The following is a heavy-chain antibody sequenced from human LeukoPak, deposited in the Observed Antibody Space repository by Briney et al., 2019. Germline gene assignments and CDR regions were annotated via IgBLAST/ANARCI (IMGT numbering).Heavy chain of an antibody. CDR3: ARGPGTWYYY. V-gene: IGHV4-34*01. Sequence: NPSETLSLTCAVYGGSFSGYYWSWIRQPPGKGLEWIGEINHSGSTNYNPSPKSRVTISIDTTNNQFSLKLSSVTAAGTAVYDCARGPGTWYYYWGQGSLVTVSS. CDR1: GGSFSGYY. D-gene: IGHD6-13*01. CDR2: INHSGST. J-gene: IGHJ4*02.